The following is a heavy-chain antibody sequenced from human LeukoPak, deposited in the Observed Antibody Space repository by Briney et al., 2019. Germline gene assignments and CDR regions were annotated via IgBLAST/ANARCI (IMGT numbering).Heavy chain of an antibody. Sequence: ASVKVSCKASGYTFTSYGISWVRQATGQGLEWMGWMNPNSGNTGYAQKFQGRVTITRNTSISTAYMELSSLRSEDTAVYYCARGGDFWSGYRGYAFDIWGQGTMVTVSS. CDR1: GYTFTSYG. D-gene: IGHD3-3*01. V-gene: IGHV1-8*03. CDR2: MNPNSGNT. J-gene: IGHJ3*02. CDR3: ARGGDFWSGYRGYAFDI.